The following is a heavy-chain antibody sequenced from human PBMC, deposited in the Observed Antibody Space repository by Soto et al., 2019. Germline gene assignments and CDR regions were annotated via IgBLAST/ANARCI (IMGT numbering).Heavy chain of an antibody. V-gene: IGHV4-4*07. Sequence: SETLSLTCTVSGGSISSYYWSWIRQPAGKGLEWIGRIYTSGSTNYNPSLKSRVTMSVDTSKNQFSLKLSSVTAADTDVYYCARDNSPMTYYDFWSGYYATWRGGMDVWGQGTTVTVSS. J-gene: IGHJ6*02. CDR1: GGSISSYY. CDR2: IYTSGST. D-gene: IGHD3-3*01. CDR3: ARDNSPMTYYDFWSGYYATWRGGMDV.